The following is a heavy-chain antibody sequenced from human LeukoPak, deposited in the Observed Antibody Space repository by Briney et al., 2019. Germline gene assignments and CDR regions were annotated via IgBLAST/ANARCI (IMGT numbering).Heavy chain of an antibody. CDR2: IYYSGST. CDR3: ARQGFGEFTDY. D-gene: IGHD3-10*01. CDR1: GGSISSGDYY. J-gene: IGHJ4*02. Sequence: PSETLSLTCTVSGGSISSGDYYWSWIRQPPGKGLEWIGYIYYSGSTYYNPSLKSRVTISVDTSKNQFSLKLSSVTAADTAVYYCARQGFGEFTDYWGQGTLVTVSS. V-gene: IGHV4-30-4*01.